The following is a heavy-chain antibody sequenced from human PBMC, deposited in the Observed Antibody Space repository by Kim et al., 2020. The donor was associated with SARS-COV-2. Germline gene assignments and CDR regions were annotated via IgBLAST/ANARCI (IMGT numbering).Heavy chain of an antibody. CDR2: MNPNSGNT. CDR1: GYTFTSYD. V-gene: IGHV1-8*01. CDR3: ARGRRYYGSGSPGSDY. Sequence: ASVKVSCKASGYTFTSYDINWVRQATGQGLEWMGWMNPNSGNTGYAQKFQGRVTMTRNTSISTAYMELSSLRSEDTAVYYCARGRRYYGSGSPGSDYWGQGTLVTVSS. D-gene: IGHD3-10*01. J-gene: IGHJ4*02.